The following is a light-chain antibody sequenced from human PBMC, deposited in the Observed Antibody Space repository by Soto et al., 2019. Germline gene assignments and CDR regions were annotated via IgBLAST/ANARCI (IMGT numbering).Light chain of an antibody. V-gene: IGKV1-5*01. CDR1: RSISPW. CDR2: GAS. J-gene: IGKJ1*01. CDR3: QQYSSSTT. Sequence: DIQMTQSPSTLSASVGDRVTIACRASRSISPWLAWYQQKPGKPPKLLIYGASRLAAGVPSRFSGSGSGTDFTLTISSLQPDDFASYYCQQYSSSTTFGQGTKVEIK.